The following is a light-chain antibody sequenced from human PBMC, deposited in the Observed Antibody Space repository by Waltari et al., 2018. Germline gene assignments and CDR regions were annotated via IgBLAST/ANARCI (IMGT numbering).Light chain of an antibody. CDR3: QNYGGSSLFT. J-gene: IGKJ3*01. CDR1: QNVITNS. V-gene: IGKV3-20*01. CDR2: GAS. Sequence: DIVLTQSPATLSLSPGERAILSCRASQNVITNSLAWYQHKPGQAPRLLIYGASKRATGIPDRFSGSGSGTDFSLTISRLETEDFAVYYCQNYGGSSLFTFGPGTKVDFK.